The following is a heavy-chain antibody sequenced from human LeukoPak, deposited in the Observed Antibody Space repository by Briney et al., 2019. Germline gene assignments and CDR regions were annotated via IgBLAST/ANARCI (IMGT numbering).Heavy chain of an antibody. CDR3: ARDLGNTGWYTFDY. V-gene: IGHV6-1*01. Sequence: SQTLSLTCDISGDSVSSNNGAWNWIRQSPSRGLEWLVRTYYRYKWYNDYAGSLNGRITISPDTSKNQFPLHLNSVTPEDTAVYYCARDLGNTGWYTFDYWGQGILVTVSS. D-gene: IGHD6-19*01. CDR1: GDSVSSNNGA. CDR2: TYYRYKWYN. J-gene: IGHJ4*02.